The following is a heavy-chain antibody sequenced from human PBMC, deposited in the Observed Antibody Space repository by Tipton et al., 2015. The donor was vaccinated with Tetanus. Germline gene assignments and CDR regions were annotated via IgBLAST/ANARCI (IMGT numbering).Heavy chain of an antibody. V-gene: IGHV5-51*01. Sequence: QLVQSGAEVKKPGESLKISCKASGYDFNYYWIGWVRQVPGKGLEWMGLIYPDDSDTRYSPSFQGQVTFSADESISTAYLQWSSLKASDTAIYYCASFSDGYFDYWGQGTLVTVSS. CDR1: GYDFNYYW. J-gene: IGHJ4*02. CDR3: ASFSDGYFDY. D-gene: IGHD2-15*01. CDR2: IYPDDSDT.